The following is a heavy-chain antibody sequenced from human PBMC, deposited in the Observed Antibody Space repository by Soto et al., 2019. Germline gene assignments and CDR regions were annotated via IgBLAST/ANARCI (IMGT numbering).Heavy chain of an antibody. J-gene: IGHJ6*02. V-gene: IGHV3-30*18. CDR1: GFTLSGYG. CDR2: ISYEENIK. CDR3: AKDGGLELRGDTYYYGMDV. D-gene: IGHD1-7*01. Sequence: QVQLVESGGGVVKPGRSLGFSWPASGFTLSGYGMHWVRQAPGKGLGWVAVISYEENIKNYEDSVKGRFTISRDISKNTLYLQMSSLRAEDTAVYYCAKDGGLELRGDTYYYGMDVWGQGTTVTVSS.